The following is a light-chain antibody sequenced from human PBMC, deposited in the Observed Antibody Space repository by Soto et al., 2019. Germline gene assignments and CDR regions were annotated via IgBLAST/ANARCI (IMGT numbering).Light chain of an antibody. V-gene: IGKV3-15*01. CDR1: QSVSSS. J-gene: IGKJ1*01. CDR2: GAS. CDR3: QQYNKWHLT. Sequence: EILMTQSPATLSVSPGERATLSCRASQSVSSSLGWYRQKPGQAPRLLIYGASTRATGIADRFSGSGSGTEFTLHISSLQSEDFAVYYCQQYNKWHLTFGQGTKVDIK.